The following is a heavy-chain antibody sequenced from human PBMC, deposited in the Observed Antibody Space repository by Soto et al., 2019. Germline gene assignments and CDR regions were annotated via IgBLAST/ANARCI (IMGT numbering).Heavy chain of an antibody. CDR3: ARVNSATRSMHFDR. J-gene: IGHJ4*02. D-gene: IGHD3-10*01. Sequence: GGSRRLSGAVSTFNFTSYSLNWVRQAPGKGREWVSSISATSTYIFYAGSVMGRFTLSHDLAKISVSLHMNSLRAEDTALYCCARVNSATRSMHFDRWGPGNLVPVSS. CDR2: ISATSTYI. V-gene: IGHV3-21*01. CDR1: TFNFTSYS.